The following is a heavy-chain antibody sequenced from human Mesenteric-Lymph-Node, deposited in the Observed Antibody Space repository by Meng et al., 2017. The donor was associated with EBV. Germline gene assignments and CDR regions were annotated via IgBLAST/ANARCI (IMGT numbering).Heavy chain of an antibody. J-gene: IGHJ5*02. V-gene: IGHV4-30-2*01. CDR3: ARGFGDNNNWFGP. CDR1: GGSIISSGGHS. D-gene: IGHD4-17*01. Sequence: MQLQESGPRLVKPSETLSLTCVVSGGSIISSGGHSWSWIRQPPGKGLEWIGYIYHTGSTYYNPSLKSRVTISIDTSKNQFSLKLSSVTAADTAVYFCARGFGDNNNWFGPWGQGTLVTVSS. CDR2: IYHTGST.